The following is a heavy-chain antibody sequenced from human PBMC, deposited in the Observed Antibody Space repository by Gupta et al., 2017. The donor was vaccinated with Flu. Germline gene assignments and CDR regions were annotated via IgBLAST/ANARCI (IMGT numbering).Heavy chain of an antibody. CDR1: GFTFDDYT. D-gene: IGHD2-2*01. CDR2: VSWNSDHT. CDR3: AASCSSTRCYVSRYNYAMDL. V-gene: IGHV3-9*01. J-gene: IGHJ6*02. Sequence: VLLVESGGGLVQPGSSLRLSCAASGFTFDDYTIHWVRQAPGKALEWVSGVSWNSDHTEYADSVRGRFTISRDNDNNSLYLQMNSLRTEDSALYYCAASCSSTRCYVSRYNYAMDLWGQGTTVTVSS.